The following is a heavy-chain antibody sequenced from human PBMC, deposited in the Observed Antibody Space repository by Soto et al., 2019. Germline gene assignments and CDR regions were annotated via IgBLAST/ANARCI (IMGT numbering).Heavy chain of an antibody. V-gene: IGHV4-39*01. CDR2: IYYSGST. D-gene: IGHD5-18*01. J-gene: IGHJ5*02. CDR3: ARHLGRGYSYGFWSDP. Sequence: SETLSLTCTVSGGSISSSSYYWGWIRQPPGKGLEWIGSIYYSGSTYYNPSLKSRVTISVDTSKNQFSLKLSSVTAADTAVYYCARHLGRGYSYGFWSDPWGQGTLVTVSS. CDR1: GGSISSSSYY.